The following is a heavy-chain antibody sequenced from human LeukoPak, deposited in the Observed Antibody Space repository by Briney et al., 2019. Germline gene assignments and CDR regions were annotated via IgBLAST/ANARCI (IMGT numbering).Heavy chain of an antibody. CDR2: VHPNTGNT. CDR3: ARGPRNDP. Sequence: ASVKVSCKTSGYPFTTYEINWVRQAAGQGLEWMGWVHPNTGNTAYAQRFQGRVTMTRDTSISTAYMERSSLTSNDTAVYFCARGPRNDPWGQGTLVTVSS. D-gene: IGHD1-14*01. J-gene: IGHJ5*02. CDR1: GYPFTTYE. V-gene: IGHV1-8*01.